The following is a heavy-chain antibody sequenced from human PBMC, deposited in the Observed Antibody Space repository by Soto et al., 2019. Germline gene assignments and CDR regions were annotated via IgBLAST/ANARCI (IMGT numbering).Heavy chain of an antibody. V-gene: IGHV3-9*01. D-gene: IGHD3-3*01. CDR3: AKDTEDDLYYDFWSGAEFDY. CDR2: ISWNSGSL. Sequence: EVQLVESGGGLVQPGRSLRLSCAASGFTFDDYAMHWVRQAPGKGLEWVSGISWNSGSLGYADSVKGRFTISRDHAKNSLYMQMNSLRAEDTVLYYCAKDTEDDLYYDFWSGAEFDYWGQGTLVTVSS. J-gene: IGHJ4*02. CDR1: GFTFDDYA.